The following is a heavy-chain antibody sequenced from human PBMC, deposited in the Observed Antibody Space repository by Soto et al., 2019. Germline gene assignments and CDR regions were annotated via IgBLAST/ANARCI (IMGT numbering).Heavy chain of an antibody. CDR1: GYTFTSYA. V-gene: IGHV1-3*01. J-gene: IGHJ6*01. D-gene: IGHD2-21*02. CDR3: ASDFWLWGGNSTQGYYYYGMDV. Sequence: ASVKVSCKASGYTFTSYAMHWVRQAPGQRLERMGWINAGGGNTKYSQKFQGRVTMTRDTSTSTAYMELSSLRSEDTAVYYCASDFWLWGGNSTQGYYYYGMDVWGQGTTVTVSS. CDR2: INAGGGNT.